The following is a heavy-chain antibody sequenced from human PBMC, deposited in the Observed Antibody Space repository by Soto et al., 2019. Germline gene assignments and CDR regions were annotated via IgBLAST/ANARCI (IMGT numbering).Heavy chain of an antibody. CDR2: INSDGSTT. D-gene: IGHD2-21*02. Sequence: EVQLVESGGGLVQPGGSLRLSCAASGFTFSSYWMHWVRQAPGKGLVWVSRINSDGSTTSYADPVKGRFTISRDNAKNTVYLQMNSLRAGDSAVYYCVRGLVTAGVYWGPGTRVIVSS. J-gene: IGHJ4*02. V-gene: IGHV3-74*01. CDR3: VRGLVTAGVY. CDR1: GFTFSSYW.